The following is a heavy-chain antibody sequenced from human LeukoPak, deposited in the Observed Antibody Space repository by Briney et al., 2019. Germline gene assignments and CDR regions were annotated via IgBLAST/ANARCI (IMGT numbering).Heavy chain of an antibody. V-gene: IGHV4-34*01. CDR1: GGSFSGYY. D-gene: IGHD2-2*01. Sequence: SETLSLTCAVYGGSFSGYYWSWIRQPPGKGLEWIGEINHSGSTNYNPSLKSRVTMSIDTSNNQFSLKLISVTAADTAVYYCAKEYCTANICYPSGGWYDPWGQGTLVTVSS. CDR3: AKEYCTANICYPSGGWYDP. J-gene: IGHJ5*02. CDR2: INHSGST.